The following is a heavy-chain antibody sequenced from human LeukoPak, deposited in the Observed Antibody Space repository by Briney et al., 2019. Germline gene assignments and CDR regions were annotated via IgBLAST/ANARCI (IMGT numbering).Heavy chain of an antibody. Sequence: GASVKVSCKASGGTFSSYAISWVRQAPGQGLEWMGGIIPIFGTANYAQKFQGRVTITADESTSTAYMELSSLRSEDTAVYYCARGVPAYCGGDCSTGTWFDPWGQGTLVTVSS. D-gene: IGHD2-21*02. J-gene: IGHJ5*02. V-gene: IGHV1-69*13. CDR2: IIPIFGTA. CDR1: GGTFSSYA. CDR3: ARGVPAYCGGDCSTGTWFDP.